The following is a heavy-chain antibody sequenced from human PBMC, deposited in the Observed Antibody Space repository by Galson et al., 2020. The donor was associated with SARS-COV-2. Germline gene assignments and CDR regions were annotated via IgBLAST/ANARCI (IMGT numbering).Heavy chain of an antibody. D-gene: IGHD6-6*01. CDR2: ISYDGNNK. CDR3: AKEGGWAARDPFDY. V-gene: IGHV3-30-3*01. Sequence: GESLKISCAASGFTFSTYPMHWVRQAPGNGLEWVAVISYDGNNKYYADSVKGRFTISRDNSKNALYLQMNSPRPEDTAVHYCAKEGGWAARDPFDYWGQGTLVTVSS. J-gene: IGHJ4*02. CDR1: GFTFSTYP.